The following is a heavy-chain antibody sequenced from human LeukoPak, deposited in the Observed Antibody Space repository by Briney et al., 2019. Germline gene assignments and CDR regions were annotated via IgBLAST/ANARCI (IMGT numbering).Heavy chain of an antibody. J-gene: IGHJ6*03. V-gene: IGHV3-7*03. CDR3: ARGVSGTYYYYYMDV. D-gene: IGHD6-19*01. Sequence: PGGSLRLSCAASGFTFSSYWMSWVRQAPGKGLEWVANIKQDGSEKYYVDSVKGRFTISRDNAKNSLYLQMNSLRAEDTAVYYCARGVSGTYYYYYMDVWGKGTTVTVSS. CDR1: GFTFSSYW. CDR2: IKQDGSEK.